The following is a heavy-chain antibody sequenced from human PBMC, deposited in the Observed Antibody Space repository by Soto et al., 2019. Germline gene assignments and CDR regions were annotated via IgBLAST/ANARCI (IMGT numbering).Heavy chain of an antibody. CDR2: INPSGGST. CDR3: ARDSNSQSSGWYLNGMDV. J-gene: IGHJ6*02. V-gene: IGHV1-46*01. CDR1: GYTFSSYY. Sequence: VSVKVSCKASGYTFSSYYMHWVRQAPGQGLEWMGIINPSGGSTSYAQKFQGRVTMTRDTSTSTVYMELSSLRSEDTAVYYCARDSNSQSSGWYLNGMDVWGQGTTVTVSS. D-gene: IGHD6-19*01.